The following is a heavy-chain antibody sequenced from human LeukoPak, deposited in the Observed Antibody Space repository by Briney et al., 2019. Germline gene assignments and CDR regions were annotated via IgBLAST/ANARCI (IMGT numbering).Heavy chain of an antibody. CDR3: VKDVGGSYAFDY. D-gene: IGHD1-26*01. Sequence: GGSLRLSCSASGFTFSRYAIHWVRQAPGKGLEYVSGINDNGGRTHYGDSVKGRFSISRDNSKNTLHLQMSTLRAEDTALYYCVKDVGGSYAFDYWGQGILVTVAP. CDR2: INDNGGRT. CDR1: GFTFSRYA. J-gene: IGHJ4*02. V-gene: IGHV3-64D*09.